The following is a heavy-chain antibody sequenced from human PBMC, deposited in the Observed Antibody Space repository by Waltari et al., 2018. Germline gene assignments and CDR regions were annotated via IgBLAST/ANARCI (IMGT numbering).Heavy chain of an antibody. V-gene: IGHV4-59*12. D-gene: IGHD2-15*01. Sequence: VQLQESGPGLVKPSETLSHTCTVPGASISSYYWSWIRQPPGKGLEWIGYVYYSGSTNYNPSLKSRVTISVDTSKNQFSLKLSSVTAADTAVYYCARYSNLIYYFDYWGQGTLVTVSS. J-gene: IGHJ4*02. CDR1: GASISSYY. CDR2: VYYSGST. CDR3: ARYSNLIYYFDY.